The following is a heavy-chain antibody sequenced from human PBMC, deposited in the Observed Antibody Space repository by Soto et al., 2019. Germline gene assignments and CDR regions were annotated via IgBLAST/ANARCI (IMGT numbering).Heavy chain of an antibody. D-gene: IGHD1-20*01. J-gene: IGHJ6*02. CDR3: ARGLNWNIPDYTYGMDV. V-gene: IGHV1-2*04. CDR1: GYTFTGYY. CDR2: INPNSGGT. Sequence: ASVKVSCKASGYTFTGYYMHWVRQAPGQGLEWMGWINPNSGGTNYAQKFQGWVTMTRDTSISTAYMELSRLRSDDTAVYYCARGLNWNIPDYTYGMDVWGQGTTVTVSS.